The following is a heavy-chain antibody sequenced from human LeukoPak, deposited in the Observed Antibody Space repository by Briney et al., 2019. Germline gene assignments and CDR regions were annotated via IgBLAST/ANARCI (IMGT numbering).Heavy chain of an antibody. CDR2: IRYDGSNK. Sequence: GGSLRLSCAASGFTFSSYGMHWVRQAPGKGLEWVAFIRYDGSNKHYADSVKGRFTISRDNSKNTLYLQMNSLRAEDTAVYYCAKDLFDYYDSSGAPHDYWGQGTLVTVSS. J-gene: IGHJ4*02. V-gene: IGHV3-30*02. CDR3: AKDLFDYYDSSGAPHDY. D-gene: IGHD3-22*01. CDR1: GFTFSSYG.